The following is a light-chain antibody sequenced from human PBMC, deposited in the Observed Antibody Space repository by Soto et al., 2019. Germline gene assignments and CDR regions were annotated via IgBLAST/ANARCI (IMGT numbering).Light chain of an antibody. CDR3: QQRSNWPLT. V-gene: IGKV3-11*01. CDR2: DAS. J-gene: IGKJ4*01. CDR1: QSVSTY. Sequence: EIVLTQSPATLSMSPGERATLSCRASQSVSTYLAWYHQKPGQAPRLLIYDASNRATGIPARFSGSGSGTDFTLTISSLEPEDFAVYYCQQRSNWPLTFGGGTMVEIK.